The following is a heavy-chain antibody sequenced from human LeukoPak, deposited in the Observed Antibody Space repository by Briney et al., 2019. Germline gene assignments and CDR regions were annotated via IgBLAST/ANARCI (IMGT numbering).Heavy chain of an antibody. CDR3: ARGPTTGYSDC. V-gene: IGHV4-34*01. D-gene: IGHD6-13*01. CDR1: GGSFRGYY. Sequence: SETLSLTCAVYGGSFRGYYWSWIRQPPGKGLEWIGEINHSGSTNYNPSLKSRVTISVDASKNQFSLKLTSVTAADTAVYYCARGPTTGYSDCWGQGALVTVSS. CDR2: INHSGST. J-gene: IGHJ4*02.